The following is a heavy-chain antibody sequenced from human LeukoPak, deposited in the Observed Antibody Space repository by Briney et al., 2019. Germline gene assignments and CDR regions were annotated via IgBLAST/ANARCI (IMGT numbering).Heavy chain of an antibody. V-gene: IGHV3-23*01. D-gene: IGHD6-13*01. CDR1: GFTFSSYA. CDR3: AKDGGSIAAAGTFDY. J-gene: IGHJ4*02. Sequence: GGSLRLSCAASGFTFSSYAMSWVRQAPGKGLEWVSAISGSGGSTYYADSVKGRFTISRDNSKNTLYLQMNSLRAKDTAVYYCAKDGGSIAAAGTFDYWGQGTLVSVSS. CDR2: ISGSGGST.